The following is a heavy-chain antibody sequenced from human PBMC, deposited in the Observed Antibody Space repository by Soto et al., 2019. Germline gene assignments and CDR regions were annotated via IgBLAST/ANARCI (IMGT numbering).Heavy chain of an antibody. Sequence: PGWPLRLSCVASGFTFSIYPMNWVRQAPGKGLEWVSTISAVGGSTYYADSMKGRFTISRDNSKNTLYLQMNSLRAEDTAIYYCVRDSDSNGSASTAFDILGQGAVVTVSS. CDR2: ISAVGGST. J-gene: IGHJ3*02. V-gene: IGHV3-23*01. CDR1: GFTFSIYP. D-gene: IGHD4-4*01. CDR3: VRDSDSNGSASTAFDI.